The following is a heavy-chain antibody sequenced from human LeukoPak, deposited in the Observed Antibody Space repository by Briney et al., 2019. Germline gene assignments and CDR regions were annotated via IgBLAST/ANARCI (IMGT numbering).Heavy chain of an antibody. J-gene: IGHJ4*02. CDR3: ASGSYYFDY. D-gene: IGHD3-10*01. Sequence: ASVKVSCKASGYTFTSYGISWVRQAPRQGLQWMGLISPDNGDTKSAQNLQGRVILTTDTSTSTAYMELRSLRSDDTAVYYCASGSYYFDYLGQGTLVTVSS. CDR1: GYTFTSYG. V-gene: IGHV1-18*01. CDR2: ISPDNGDT.